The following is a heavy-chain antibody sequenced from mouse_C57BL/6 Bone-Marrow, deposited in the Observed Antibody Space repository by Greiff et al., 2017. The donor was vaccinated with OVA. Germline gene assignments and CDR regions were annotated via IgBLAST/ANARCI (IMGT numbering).Heavy chain of an antibody. J-gene: IGHJ1*03. V-gene: IGHV5-15*01. Sequence: EVKLVESGGGLVQPGGSLKLSCAASGFTFSDYGMAWVRQAPRKGPEWVAFISNLAYSIYYADTVTGRFPISRENAKNTLYLEMGNLRAEDTAMDYCARRGLWEYFDVWGTGTTVTVSS. D-gene: IGHD1-1*02. CDR3: ARRGLWEYFDV. CDR1: GFTFSDYG. CDR2: ISNLAYSI.